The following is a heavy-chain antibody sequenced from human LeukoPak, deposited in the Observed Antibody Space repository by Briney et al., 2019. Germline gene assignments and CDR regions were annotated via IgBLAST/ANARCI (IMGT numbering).Heavy chain of an antibody. CDR1: GGSITTNSYY. V-gene: IGHV4-39*01. J-gene: IGHJ4*02. CDR3: ARQYPSDY. Sequence: PSETLSLTCAVSGGSITTNSYYWAWIRLPPGKGLGWIGSISYSGSTNYNPSLKSRVTISVDTSKNQFSLKLRSVTAADTAVYYCARQYPSDYWGQGTLVTVSS. CDR2: ISYSGST.